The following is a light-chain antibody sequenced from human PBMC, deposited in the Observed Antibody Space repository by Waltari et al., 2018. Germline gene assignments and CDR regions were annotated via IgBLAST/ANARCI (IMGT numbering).Light chain of an antibody. J-gene: IGLJ1*01. Sequence: QSALTQPRSVSGSPGQSVTISCTGTSSDVAASNYVSWYQQHPGKAPKLMIYDVSKRPSGVPDRFSGSKSGNTASLTISGLQAEDEADYYCCSYAGSYTYVFGTGTKVTVL. V-gene: IGLV2-11*01. CDR3: CSYAGSYTYV. CDR1: SSDVAASNY. CDR2: DVS.